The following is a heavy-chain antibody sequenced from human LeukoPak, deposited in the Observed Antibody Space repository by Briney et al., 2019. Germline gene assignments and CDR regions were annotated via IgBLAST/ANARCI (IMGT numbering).Heavy chain of an antibody. CDR2: ISPGSSTI. CDR1: GFTFSSYW. J-gene: IGHJ4*02. Sequence: PGGSLRLSCAASGFTFSSYWMNWVRQAPGKGLQWVSYISPGSSTIYYADSVKGRFTISRDNAKNSLYLQMNSLRDEDTAVYYCASPLSWGQGTLVTVSS. CDR3: ASPLS. V-gene: IGHV3-48*02.